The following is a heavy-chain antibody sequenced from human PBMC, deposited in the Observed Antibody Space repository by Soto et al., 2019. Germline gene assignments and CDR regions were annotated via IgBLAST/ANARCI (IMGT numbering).Heavy chain of an antibody. CDR2: IYTSGST. J-gene: IGHJ2*01. V-gene: IGHV4-4*07. CDR1: GGSISSYY. D-gene: IGHD6-13*01. Sequence: TSETLSLTCTVSGGSISSYYWSWIRQPAGKGLEWIGRIYTSGSTNYNPSLKSRVTMSVDTSKNQFSLKLSSVTAADTAVYYCARDFVRAAARYFDLWGRGTLVTVSS. CDR3: ARDFVRAAARYFDL.